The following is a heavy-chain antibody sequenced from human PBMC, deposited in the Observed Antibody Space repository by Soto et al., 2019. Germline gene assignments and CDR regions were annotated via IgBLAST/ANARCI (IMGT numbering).Heavy chain of an antibody. CDR2: IYWDDDK. V-gene: IGHV2-5*02. Sequence: QITLKESGPTLVKPTQTLTLTCTFSGFSLSTSGVGVGWIRQPPGKALEWLALIYWDDDKRYSPSLKSRLTXTXXTSKNQVVLTMTNMDPVDTATYYCAHSPRGWYFDYWGQGTLVTVSS. J-gene: IGHJ4*02. D-gene: IGHD2-15*01. CDR1: GFSLSTSGVG. CDR3: AHSPRGWYFDY.